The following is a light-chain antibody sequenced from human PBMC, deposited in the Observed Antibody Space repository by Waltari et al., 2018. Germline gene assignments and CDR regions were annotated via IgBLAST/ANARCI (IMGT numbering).Light chain of an antibody. CDR3: HSRDASGVAGS. CDR2: DKN. CDR1: GPRSCY. V-gene: IGLV3-19*01. Sequence: SSELTQDPAVPVAMGQTVRHTCQGDGPRSCYASGYQQRPGQAPILVIYDKNNRPSGVPDRFSGSSSHNTGSLTITGAQAEDEASYYCHSRDASGVAGSFGGGTKLTVL. J-gene: IGLJ2*01.